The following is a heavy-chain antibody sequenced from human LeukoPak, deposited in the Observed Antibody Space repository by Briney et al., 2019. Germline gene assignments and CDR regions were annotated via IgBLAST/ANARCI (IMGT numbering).Heavy chain of an antibody. CDR1: GFAFSTYA. Sequence: GGSLRLSCVVSGFAFSTYAMSWVRQVPGKGLEWISAITANGVGTHYADSVKGRFTISRDNSKNTLFLQMNSLRAEDSAVYYCATDREGDPSAYYLVGGQGTLITVSS. CDR3: ATDREGDPSAYYLV. CDR2: ITANGVGT. J-gene: IGHJ4*02. V-gene: IGHV3-23*01. D-gene: IGHD3-22*01.